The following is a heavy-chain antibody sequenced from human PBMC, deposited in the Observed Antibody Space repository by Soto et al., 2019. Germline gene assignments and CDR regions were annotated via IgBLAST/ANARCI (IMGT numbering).Heavy chain of an antibody. CDR1: GGSFSGHY. J-gene: IGHJ3*02. D-gene: IGHD3-10*01. V-gene: IGHV4-59*11. Sequence: PSETLSLTCTVSGGSFSGHYWSWIRQSPGKGLEWIGYIHYSGSGNYNPSLKSRVTMSVDTSNNQFSLKLNSVTAADTAVYYCGRERGTSADAFDIWGQGTMVTVSS. CDR3: GRERGTSADAFDI. CDR2: IHYSGSG.